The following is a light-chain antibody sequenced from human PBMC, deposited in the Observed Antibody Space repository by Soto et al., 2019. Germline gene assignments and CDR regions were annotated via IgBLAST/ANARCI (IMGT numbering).Light chain of an antibody. J-gene: IGLJ2*01. Sequence: SYELTQPPSVSVAPGETATITGGGAKISSKSVHWYRQKAGQAPVLVIYNDVDRPSGIPERIFAYNSGNTATLSLSRVEAGDEAAYYCQVWHSSSDQIFGGGTKLTVL. V-gene: IGLV3-21*04. CDR1: KISSKS. CDR2: NDV. CDR3: QVWHSSSDQI.